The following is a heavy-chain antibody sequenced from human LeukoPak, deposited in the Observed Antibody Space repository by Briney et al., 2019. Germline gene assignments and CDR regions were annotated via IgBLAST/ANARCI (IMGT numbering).Heavy chain of an antibody. CDR2: IHPDGSIT. D-gene: IGHD5-12*01. V-gene: IGHV3-74*03. Sequence: GGSLRLSCVGSRFTISKYWMHWVRQAPGTGLVWVSRIHPDGSITTYAGSVKGRFTISRDNAENTLYLQMNSLSAEDTGVYYCAPQQAYSPYNWFDPWGQGTLVTVSS. CDR1: RFTISKYW. J-gene: IGHJ5*02. CDR3: APQQAYSPYNWFDP.